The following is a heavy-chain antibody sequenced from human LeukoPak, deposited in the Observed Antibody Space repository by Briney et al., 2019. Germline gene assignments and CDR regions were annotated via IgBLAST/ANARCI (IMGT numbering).Heavy chain of an antibody. CDR2: IKQNGGEK. CDR3: ARVPGVTRYFDS. CDR1: GFTFTCCW. D-gene: IGHD4-23*01. V-gene: IGHV3-7*01. J-gene: IGHJ4*02. Sequence: GGSLRLSCAASGFTFTCCWMSWVRHTPGKGLELVAGIKQNGGEKFYADSVKGRFTISRDNAKNSLYLQLNSLRAEDTAVYYCARVPGVTRYFDSWGQGILVTVSS.